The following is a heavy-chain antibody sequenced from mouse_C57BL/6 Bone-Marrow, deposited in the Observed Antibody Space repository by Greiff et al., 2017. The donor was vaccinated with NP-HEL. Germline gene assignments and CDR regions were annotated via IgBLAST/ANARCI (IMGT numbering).Heavy chain of an antibody. CDR3: ARTYYYGSSGFAY. CDR1: GYSFTDYN. Sequence: VQLKESGPELVKPGASVKISCKASGYSFTDYNMNWVKQSNGKSLEWIGVINPNYGTTSYNQKFKGKATLTVDQSSSTAYMQLNSLTSEDSAVYYCARTYYYGSSGFAYWGQGTLVTVSA. D-gene: IGHD1-1*01. J-gene: IGHJ3*01. CDR2: INPNYGTT. V-gene: IGHV1-39*01.